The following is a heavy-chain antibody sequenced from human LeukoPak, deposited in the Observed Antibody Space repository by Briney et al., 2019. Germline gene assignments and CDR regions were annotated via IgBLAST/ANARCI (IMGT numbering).Heavy chain of an antibody. CDR3: AKDGGDYFDY. CDR2: ISGSGGST. D-gene: IGHD4-17*01. V-gene: IGHV3-23*01. J-gene: IGHJ4*02. CDR1: GFTFISYA. Sequence: GASLRLSCAASGFTFISYAMSWVRQAPGKGLEWVSVISGSGGSTYYADSVKGRFTISRDNSKNTLYLQMNSLRAEDTAVYYCAKDGGDYFDYWGQGTLVTVSS.